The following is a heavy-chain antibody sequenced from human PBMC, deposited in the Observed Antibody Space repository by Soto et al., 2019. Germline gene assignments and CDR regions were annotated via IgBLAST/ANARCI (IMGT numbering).Heavy chain of an antibody. D-gene: IGHD6-19*01. CDR3: ARQEAVAGTPFDS. CDR1: GGSIGGYY. V-gene: IGHV4-59*01. J-gene: IGHJ4*02. CDR2: IYFSGST. Sequence: QVHLQESGPGLVKPSETLSLTCTVSGGSIGGYYWNWIRQPPGKGLEWLGYIYFSGSTHYNPSLKTRLTISVDTSKKQFSLNLRSVTAADTAVYYCARQEAVAGTPFDSWGQGTLVSGSS.